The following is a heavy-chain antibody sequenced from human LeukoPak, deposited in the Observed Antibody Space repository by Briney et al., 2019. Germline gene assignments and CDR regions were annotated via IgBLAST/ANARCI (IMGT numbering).Heavy chain of an antibody. CDR1: GGSFSGYY. J-gene: IGHJ5*02. V-gene: IGHV4-34*01. Sequence: PSETLSLTCAVYGGSFSGYYWSWIRQPPGKGLGWIGEINHSGSTNYNPSLKSRVTISVDTAKNQFSLKLSSVTAADTAVYYCARGKTYYGFWSGSRGWFDPWGQGTLVTVSS. D-gene: IGHD3-3*01. CDR2: INHSGST. CDR3: ARGKTYYGFWSGSRGWFDP.